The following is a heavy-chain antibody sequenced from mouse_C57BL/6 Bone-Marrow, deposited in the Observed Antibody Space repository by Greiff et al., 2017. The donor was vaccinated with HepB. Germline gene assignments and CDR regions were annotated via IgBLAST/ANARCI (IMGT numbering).Heavy chain of an antibody. D-gene: IGHD1-1*01. V-gene: IGHV1-53*01. CDR3: ARWAVVRYWYFDV. CDR2: INPSNGGT. Sequence: QVQLQQPGTELVKPGASVKLSCKASGYTFTSYWMHWVKQRPGQGLEWIGNINPSNGGTNYNEKFKSKATLTVDKSSSTAYMQLSSLTSEDSAVYDCARWAVVRYWYFDVWGTGTTVTVSS. J-gene: IGHJ1*03. CDR1: GYTFTSYW.